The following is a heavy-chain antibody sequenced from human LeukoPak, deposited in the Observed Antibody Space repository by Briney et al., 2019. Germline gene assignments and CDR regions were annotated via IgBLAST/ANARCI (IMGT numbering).Heavy chain of an antibody. CDR1: GGSISNYY. CDR2: IYYNGRA. D-gene: IGHD2-2*02. Sequence: SETLSLTCTVSGGSISNYYWSWIRQPPGKGPEWIGYIYYNGRANYNPSLKSRVTLSIDTSKNQFSLKLSSVTAADTAVYYCARLLRQTSVGPDLYYFDYWGQGTLVTVSS. V-gene: IGHV4-59*08. J-gene: IGHJ4*02. CDR3: ARLLRQTSVGPDLYYFDY.